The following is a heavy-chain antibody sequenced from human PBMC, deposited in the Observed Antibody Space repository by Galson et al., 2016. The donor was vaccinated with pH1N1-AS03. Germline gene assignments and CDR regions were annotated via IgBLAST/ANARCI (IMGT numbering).Heavy chain of an antibody. D-gene: IGHD3-10*01. CDR1: GFTFSSYA. Sequence: SGAEVKKAGWSLRLSCAASGFTFSSYAMHWVRQAPGKGLEWVAIISSDGSDKYYPDSVKGRFTISRHNSKNTLYLQMNSLRAEDTAVYYCARDLLRAYGSGSSTKYYYYYGMDVWGQGTTVTVSS. V-gene: IGHV3-30*04. J-gene: IGHJ6*02. CDR2: ISSDGSDK. CDR3: ARDLLRAYGSGSSTKYYYYYGMDV.